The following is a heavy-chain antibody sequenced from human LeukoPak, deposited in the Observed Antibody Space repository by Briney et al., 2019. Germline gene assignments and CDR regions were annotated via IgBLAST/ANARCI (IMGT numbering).Heavy chain of an antibody. Sequence: GGSLRLSCAASGFTVSSNYMSWVRQAPGKGLEWVSVIYSGGSTYYADSVKGRFTISRDNSKNTLYLQMNSLRAEDTAVHYCARSWGSSGWYFDYWGQGTLVTVSS. J-gene: IGHJ4*02. D-gene: IGHD6-19*01. CDR3: ARSWGSSGWYFDY. CDR1: GFTVSSNY. V-gene: IGHV3-66*01. CDR2: IYSGGST.